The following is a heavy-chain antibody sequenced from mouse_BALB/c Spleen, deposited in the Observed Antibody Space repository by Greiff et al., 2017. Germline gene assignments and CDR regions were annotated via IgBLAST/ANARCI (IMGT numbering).Heavy chain of an antibody. D-gene: IGHD1-2*01. V-gene: IGHV5-17*02. J-gene: IGHJ2*01. CDR1: GFTFSSFG. Sequence: EVKLVESGGGLVQPGGSRKLSCAASGFTFSSFGMHWVRQAPEKGLEWVAYISSGSSTIYYADTVKGRFTISRDNPKNTLFLQMTSLRSEDTAMYYCARSAYAVFFDYWGQGTTLTVSS. CDR3: ARSAYAVFFDY. CDR2: ISSGSSTI.